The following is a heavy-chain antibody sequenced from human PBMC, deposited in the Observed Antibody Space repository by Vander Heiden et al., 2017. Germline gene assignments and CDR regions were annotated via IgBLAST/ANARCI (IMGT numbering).Heavy chain of an antibody. CDR2: IWYDGSNK. CDR1: GFTFSSYG. D-gene: IGHD1-26*01. Sequence: VQLVESGGGVVQPGRSLRLSCAASGFTFSSYGMHWVRQAPGKGLEWVAVIWYDGSNKYYADSVKGRFTISRDNSKNTLYLQMNSLRAEDTAVYYCARASYSGSYSLFDYWGQGTLVTVSS. CDR3: ARASYSGSYSLFDY. V-gene: IGHV3-33*01. J-gene: IGHJ4*02.